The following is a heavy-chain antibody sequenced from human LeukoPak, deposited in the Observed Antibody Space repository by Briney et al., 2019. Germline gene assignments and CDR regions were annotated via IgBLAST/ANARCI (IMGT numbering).Heavy chain of an antibody. CDR2: ISSSGSTI. J-gene: IGHJ4*02. V-gene: IGHV3-48*03. CDR1: GFTFSSYE. Sequence: PGGSLRLSCAASGFTFSSYEMNWVRQAPGKGLEWVSYISSSGSTIYYADSVKGRFTISRDNAKNSLYLQMNSLRAEDTAVYYCARDLQVTGGSFDYWGQGTLVTVSS. D-gene: IGHD2-21*02. CDR3: ARDLQVTGGSFDY.